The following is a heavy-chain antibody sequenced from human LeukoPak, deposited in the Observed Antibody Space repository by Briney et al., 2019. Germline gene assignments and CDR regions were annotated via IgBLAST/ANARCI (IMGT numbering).Heavy chain of an antibody. D-gene: IGHD3-22*01. Sequence: GGSLRLSCAASGFTFSNYAMSWVRQAPGKGLEWVSAISDSGGSAYYADSVKGRFTISRDNSKSTLYLQVNSLRAEDTAVYYCAKYSSGYSYRSPFDYWGQGTLVTVSS. V-gene: IGHV3-23*01. CDR1: GFTFSNYA. CDR3: AKYSSGYSYRSPFDY. CDR2: ISDSGGSA. J-gene: IGHJ4*02.